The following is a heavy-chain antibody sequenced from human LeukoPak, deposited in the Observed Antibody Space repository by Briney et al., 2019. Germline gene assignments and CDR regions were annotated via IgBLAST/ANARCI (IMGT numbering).Heavy chain of an antibody. Sequence: SETLSLTCTVSGGSISSGSYYWSWIRQPAGKELAWIGRIYTSGSTNYNPSLKSRLTISLDTSKSQFSLKLSSVTAADTAVYYCARESSYYAMIVGSYYYYMDVWGKGTTVTISS. V-gene: IGHV4-61*02. CDR3: ARESSYYAMIVGSYYYYMDV. CDR1: GGSISSGSYY. D-gene: IGHD3-22*01. J-gene: IGHJ6*03. CDR2: IYTSGST.